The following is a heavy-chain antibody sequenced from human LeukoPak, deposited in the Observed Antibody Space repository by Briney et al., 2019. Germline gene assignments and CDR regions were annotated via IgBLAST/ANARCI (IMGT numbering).Heavy chain of an antibody. D-gene: IGHD4-17*01. CDR3: ATERGTTVTTWGGDY. CDR2: IKQDGSEK. Sequence: PGGSLRLSCAASGFTFSSYWMSWVRQAPGKGLEWVANIKQDGSEKYYVDSVKGRFTISRDSAKNSLYLQMNSLRAEDTAVYYCATERGTTVTTWGGDYWGQGTLVTVSS. J-gene: IGHJ4*02. CDR1: GFTFSSYW. V-gene: IGHV3-7*01.